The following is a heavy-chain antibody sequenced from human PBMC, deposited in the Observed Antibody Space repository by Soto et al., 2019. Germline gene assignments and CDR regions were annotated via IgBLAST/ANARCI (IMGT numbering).Heavy chain of an antibody. Sequence: HVQLQESGPGLVKPSQTLSLTCTVSGDSISSDAYYWSWIRQHPGKGLEWIGYISYTGNTYYNPSLKSRITISGDTSKNQFSLNLSSVTAADTAMYYCARQYSWNYLDYWGQGTLVTVSS. CDR3: ARQYSWNYLDY. CDR2: ISYTGNT. D-gene: IGHD1-20*01. CDR1: GDSISSDAYY. J-gene: IGHJ4*02. V-gene: IGHV4-31*03.